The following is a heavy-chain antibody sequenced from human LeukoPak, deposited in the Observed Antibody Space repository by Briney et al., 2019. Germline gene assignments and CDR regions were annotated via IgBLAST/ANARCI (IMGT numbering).Heavy chain of an antibody. D-gene: IGHD3-10*01. Sequence: ASVKVSCKASGYTFTSYGISWVRQAPGQGLEWMGWISAYNGNTNYAQKLQGRVTMTTDTSTSTAYMELRSLRSDDTAVYYCARQKEEHYGSGSYHWFDPWGQGTLVTVSS. CDR1: GYTFTSYG. J-gene: IGHJ5*02. CDR3: ARQKEEHYGSGSYHWFDP. V-gene: IGHV1-18*01. CDR2: ISAYNGNT.